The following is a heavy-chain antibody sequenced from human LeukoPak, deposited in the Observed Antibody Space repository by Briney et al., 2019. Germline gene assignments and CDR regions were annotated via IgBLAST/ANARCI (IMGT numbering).Heavy chain of an antibody. CDR3: ARGFRDTATFLDY. D-gene: IGHD5-18*01. Sequence: QPGGSLRLSCEASGISFSSYEMNWVRQAPGKGLEWLSCISGSGTTVYYADSVKGRFTISRDNAKNSLYLQMNSLRAEDTAVYYCARGFRDTATFLDYWGQGTLVTVSS. J-gene: IGHJ4*02. V-gene: IGHV3-48*03. CDR1: GISFSSYE. CDR2: ISGSGTTV.